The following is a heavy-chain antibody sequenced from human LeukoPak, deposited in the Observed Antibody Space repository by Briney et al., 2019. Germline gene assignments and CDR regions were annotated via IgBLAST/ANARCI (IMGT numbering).Heavy chain of an antibody. CDR3: ASTVVPAATYFDY. CDR1: GYTFTGYY. D-gene: IGHD2-2*01. Sequence: GASVTVSCKASGYTFTGYYMHWVRQAPGQGLEWMGWINPNSGGTNYAQKFQGRVTMTRDTSISTAYMELSRLRSDDTAVYYCASTVVPAATYFDYWGQGTLVTVSS. V-gene: IGHV1-2*02. J-gene: IGHJ4*02. CDR2: INPNSGGT.